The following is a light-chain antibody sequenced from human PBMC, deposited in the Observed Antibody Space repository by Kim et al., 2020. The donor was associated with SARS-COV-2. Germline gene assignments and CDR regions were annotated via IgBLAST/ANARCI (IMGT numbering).Light chain of an antibody. CDR1: QSISSW. J-gene: IGKJ3*01. CDR2: DAS. V-gene: IGKV1-5*01. CDR3: QQYNSYPFT. Sequence: GDRVTITCRPSQSISSWLAWYQQQPGKAPKVLIYDASSLESGVPSRFSGSGSGTEFTLTISSLQPDDFATYYCQQYNSYPFTFGPGTKVDIK.